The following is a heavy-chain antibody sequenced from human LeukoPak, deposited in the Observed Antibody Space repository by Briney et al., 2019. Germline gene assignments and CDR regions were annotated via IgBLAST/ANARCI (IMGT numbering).Heavy chain of an antibody. Sequence: PGGSLRLSCAASGFTFSNYWMHWVRQAPGKGLVWVSRIDSGGSSTNYAASVKARFTISRDNDKNTLYLQMNSLRVEDTAVYYCVGGGTYWGCWGQGTLVTVSS. CDR1: GFTFSNYW. J-gene: IGHJ4*02. D-gene: IGHD1-26*01. CDR3: VGGGTYWGC. CDR2: IDSGGSST. V-gene: IGHV3-74*01.